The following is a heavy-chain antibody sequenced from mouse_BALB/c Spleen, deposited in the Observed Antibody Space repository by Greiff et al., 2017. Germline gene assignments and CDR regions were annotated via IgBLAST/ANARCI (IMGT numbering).Heavy chain of an antibody. Sequence: QVQLQQSGAELVKPGASVKLSCKASGYTFTSYYMYWVKQRPGQGLEWIGEINPSNGGTNFNEKFKSKATLTVDKSSSTAYMQLSSLTSEDSAVYYCTRAGTWYFDVWGAGTTVTVSS. D-gene: IGHD4-1*01. CDR1: GYTFTSYY. J-gene: IGHJ1*01. CDR3: TRAGTWYFDV. V-gene: IGHV1S81*02. CDR2: INPSNGGT.